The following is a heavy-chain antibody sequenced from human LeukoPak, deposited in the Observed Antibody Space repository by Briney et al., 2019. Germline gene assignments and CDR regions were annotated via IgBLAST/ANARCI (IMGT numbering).Heavy chain of an antibody. V-gene: IGHV3-73*01. CDR3: TRDSGTYNWFDP. CDR1: GFMFTTYE. CDR2: IDKKDKGYATAT. Sequence: PGGSLRLSCAASGFMFTTYEMNWVRQAPGRGLEWVGQIDKKDKGYATATAYAASVKGRFTISRDDSINTAYLQMKSLKTEDTALHYCTRDSGTYNWFDPWGQGTLVTVSS. J-gene: IGHJ5*02. D-gene: IGHD1-26*01.